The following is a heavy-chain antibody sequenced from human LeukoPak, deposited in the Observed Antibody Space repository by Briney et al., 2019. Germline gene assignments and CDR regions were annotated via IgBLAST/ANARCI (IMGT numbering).Heavy chain of an antibody. D-gene: IGHD1-26*01. CDR3: ARDSANVVGAKSIFDY. J-gene: IGHJ4*02. Sequence: GGSLRLSCAASEFTFNTYSMNWVRQAPGKGLEWVSSISGSSSYIYYADSVKGRFTISRDNAKNSLHLQMSSLRAEDTAVYYCARDSANVVGAKSIFDYWGQGALVTVSS. CDR1: EFTFNTYS. CDR2: ISGSSSYI. V-gene: IGHV3-21*01.